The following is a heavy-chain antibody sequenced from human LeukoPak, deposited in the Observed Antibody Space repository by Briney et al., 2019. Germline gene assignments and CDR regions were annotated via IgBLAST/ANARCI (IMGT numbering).Heavy chain of an antibody. V-gene: IGHV3-74*01. CDR2: INSDGSAT. Sequence: QPEGSLRLSCAASGFTFSSYWMSWVRQAPGKGLMWVSQINSDGSATSCADPVKGRCTISRDNAKNMLYLEMNSLRVEDTAVYFCTRDHGLDVWGQGTTVTVSS. J-gene: IGHJ6*02. CDR1: GFTFSSYW. CDR3: TRDHGLDV.